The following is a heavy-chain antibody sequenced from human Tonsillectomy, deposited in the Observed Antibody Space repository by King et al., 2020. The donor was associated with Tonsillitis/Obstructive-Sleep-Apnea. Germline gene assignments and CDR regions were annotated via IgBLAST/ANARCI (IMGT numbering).Heavy chain of an antibody. Sequence: VQLVESGGGLVKPGGSLRLSCAASGFTFSSYSMNWVRQAPGKGLEWVSSISSSSSYIYYADSVKGRFTISRDNAKNSLYLQMNSLRAEDTAVYYCERGEDIVVVPAALDYWGQGTLVTVYS. J-gene: IGHJ4*02. D-gene: IGHD2-2*01. CDR3: ERGEDIVVVPAALDY. V-gene: IGHV3-21*01. CDR1: GFTFSSYS. CDR2: ISSSSSYI.